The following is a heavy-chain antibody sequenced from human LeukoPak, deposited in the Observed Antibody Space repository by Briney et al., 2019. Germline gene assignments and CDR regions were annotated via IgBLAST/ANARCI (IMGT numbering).Heavy chain of an antibody. J-gene: IGHJ4*02. V-gene: IGHV4-59*08. Sequence: SSETLSLTCTVSGGSISSYYWSWIRQPPGKGLEWIGYIYYSGSTNYNPSLKSRVTISVDTSKNQFSLKLSSVTAADTAVYYCARLGATWDREFDYWGQGTLVTVSS. CDR1: GGSISSYY. CDR2: IYYSGST. CDR3: ARLGATWDREFDY. D-gene: IGHD1-26*01.